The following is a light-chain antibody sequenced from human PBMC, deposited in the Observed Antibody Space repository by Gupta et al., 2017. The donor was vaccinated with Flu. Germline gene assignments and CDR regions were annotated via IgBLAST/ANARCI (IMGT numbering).Light chain of an antibody. Sequence: SSSNIENNYVSWYQQLPGTAPELLIYENTKRPSGIPDRFSGSKSDTSATLGITGLQTGDEADYYCGTWDSSLSAWVFGGGTKLTVL. CDR3: GTWDSSLSAWV. V-gene: IGLV1-51*02. J-gene: IGLJ3*02. CDR1: SSNIENNY. CDR2: ENT.